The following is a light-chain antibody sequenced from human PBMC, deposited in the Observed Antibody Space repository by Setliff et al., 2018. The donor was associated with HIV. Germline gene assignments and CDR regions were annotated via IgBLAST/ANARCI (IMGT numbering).Light chain of an antibody. Sequence: ALTQPASVSGSPGQSITISCTGTSSDVGGYNYVSWYQQHPGKAPKLMIYDVSYRPSGVSNRFSGSKSGNTASLTISGLQAEDEADYHCSSYTTSSTPHVVVGGGTKVTV. V-gene: IGLV2-14*03. CDR2: DVS. CDR1: SSDVGGYNY. CDR3: SSYTTSSTPHVV. J-gene: IGLJ2*01.